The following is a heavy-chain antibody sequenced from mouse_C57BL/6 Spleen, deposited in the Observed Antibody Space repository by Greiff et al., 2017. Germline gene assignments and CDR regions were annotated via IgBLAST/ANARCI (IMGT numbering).Heavy chain of an antibody. J-gene: IGHJ4*01. CDR2: IWTGGGT. CDR1: GFSLTSYA. D-gene: IGHD1-1*01. V-gene: IGHV2-9-1*01. Sequence: VQRVESGPGLVAPSQSLSITCTVSGFSLTSYAISWVRQPPGKGLEWLGVIWTGGGTNYNSALKSRLSISKDNSKSQVFLKMNSLQTDDTARYYCASYGSSYPPYYSAMDYWGQGTSVTVSS. CDR3: ASYGSSYPPYYSAMDY.